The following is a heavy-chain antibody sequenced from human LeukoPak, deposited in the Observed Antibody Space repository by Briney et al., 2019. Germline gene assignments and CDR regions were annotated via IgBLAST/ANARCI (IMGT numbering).Heavy chain of an antibody. CDR2: IYHSGNT. D-gene: IGHD1-26*01. J-gene: IGHJ4*02. V-gene: IGHV4-30-2*01. CDR1: GGSISSGGYY. Sequence: PSETLSLTCTVSGGSISSGGYYWSWIRQPPGKGLEWIGYIYHSGNTYYNPSLKSRVTISVDRSKNQFSLKLSSVTAADTAVYYCARDQEPHRAFDYWGQGTLVTVSS. CDR3: ARDQEPHRAFDY.